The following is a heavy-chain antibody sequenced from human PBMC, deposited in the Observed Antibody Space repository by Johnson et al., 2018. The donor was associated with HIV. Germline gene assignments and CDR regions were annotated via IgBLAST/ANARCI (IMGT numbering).Heavy chain of an antibody. CDR1: GFTFSSYA. J-gene: IGHJ3*02. CDR2: ISGSGGST. Sequence: VQLVESGGGVVQPGGSLRLSCAASGFTFSSYAMSWVRQAPGKGLEWVSAISGSGGSTYYADSVKGRFTISRDHSKNTLFLDMNSLIAEDTAVYYCARASYADDYGDYLFLAPRLDAFDIWGPGTIVTVSS. CDR3: ARASYADDYGDYLFLAPRLDAFDI. D-gene: IGHD4-17*01. V-gene: IGHV3-23*04.